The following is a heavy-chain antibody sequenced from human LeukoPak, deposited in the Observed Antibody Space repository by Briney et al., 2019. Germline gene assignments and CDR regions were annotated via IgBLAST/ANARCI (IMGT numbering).Heavy chain of an antibody. D-gene: IGHD3-3*01. V-gene: IGHV3-48*01. CDR3: AREFVLRFFEGYMDV. CDR1: GFTFSSYS. CDR2: ISSGSGTI. J-gene: IGHJ6*03. Sequence: GGSLTLSCAASGFTFSSYSMNWVRQAPGKGLEWVSYISSGSGTIYYADSVKGRFTISRDNAKNSLYLQMNSLRTEDTAVYYCAREFVLRFFEGYMDVWGKGTPVTVSS.